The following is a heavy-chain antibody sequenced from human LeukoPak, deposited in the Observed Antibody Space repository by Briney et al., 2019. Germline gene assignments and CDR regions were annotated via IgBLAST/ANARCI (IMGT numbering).Heavy chain of an antibody. CDR1: GFTFSSYA. CDR2: ISYDGSNK. CDR3: ARDSDINYYDSSGYYFEDY. V-gene: IGHV3-30-3*01. J-gene: IGHJ4*02. D-gene: IGHD3-22*01. Sequence: GRSLRLSCAASGFTFSSYAMNWVRQAPGKGLEWVAVISYDGSNKYYADSVKGRFTISRDNSKNTLYLQMNSLRAEDTAVYYCARDSDINYYDSSGYYFEDYWGQGTLVTVSS.